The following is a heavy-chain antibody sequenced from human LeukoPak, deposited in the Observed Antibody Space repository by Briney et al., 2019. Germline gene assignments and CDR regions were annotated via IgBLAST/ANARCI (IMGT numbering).Heavy chain of an antibody. D-gene: IGHD6-13*01. J-gene: IGHJ4*02. Sequence: ASVKVSCKASGYTFTGYYMHWVRQAPGQGLEWMGWINPNSGGTNYAQKFQGRVTMTRDTSISTAYMELSRLRSDDTAVYYCARVRCPAAGTLGFLDYWGQGTLVTVSS. V-gene: IGHV1-2*02. CDR3: ARVRCPAAGTLGFLDY. CDR2: INPNSGGT. CDR1: GYTFTGYY.